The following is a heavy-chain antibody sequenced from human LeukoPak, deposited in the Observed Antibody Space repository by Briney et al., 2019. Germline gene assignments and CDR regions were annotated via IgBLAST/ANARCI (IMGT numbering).Heavy chain of an antibody. CDR2: IYPGDSDT. J-gene: IGHJ4*02. Sequence: GESLKISCKGSGYSFTSYWIGWVRQMPGKGLEWMGIIYPGDSDTRYSPSFQGQVTISADKSISTAYLQWSSLKASDTAMYYCATWEFGELLSVADSNYWGQGTLVTVSS. CDR3: ATWEFGELLSVADSNY. CDR1: GYSFTSYW. V-gene: IGHV5-51*01. D-gene: IGHD3-10*01.